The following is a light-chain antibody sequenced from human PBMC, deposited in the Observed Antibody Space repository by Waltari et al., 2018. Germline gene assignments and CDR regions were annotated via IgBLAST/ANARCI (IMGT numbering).Light chain of an antibody. Sequence: DIQMTQFPSTLSASVGDRVTITCRASQSIATWLAWYQQKPGIAPKLLIYKTSALESGVPSRFSGSGSGTEFTLTISSLQPDDFATYYCQQYSTYSYTFGQGTKLEMK. V-gene: IGKV1-5*03. CDR2: KTS. CDR3: QQYSTYSYT. CDR1: QSIATW. J-gene: IGKJ2*01.